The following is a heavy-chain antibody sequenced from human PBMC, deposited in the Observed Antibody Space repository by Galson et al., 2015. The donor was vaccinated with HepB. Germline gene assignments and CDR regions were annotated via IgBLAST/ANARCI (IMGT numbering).Heavy chain of an antibody. Sequence: SLRLSCAASGFTXXXXAMHWXXXXPGKGLRLLAVITHDGSNKHYADSVKGRFTISRDNSXNTLYLQVNSLRAEDTAVFYCARDPPDYGGDYGXYFDLWGRXTLVXXSS. CDR3: ARDPPDYGGDYGXYFDL. CDR2: ITHDGSNK. CDR1: GFTXXXXA. J-gene: IGHJ2*01. D-gene: IGHD4-23*01. V-gene: IGHV3-30*04.